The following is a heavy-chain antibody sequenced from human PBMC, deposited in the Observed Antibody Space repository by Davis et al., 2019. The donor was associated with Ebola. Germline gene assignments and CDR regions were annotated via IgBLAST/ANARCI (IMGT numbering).Heavy chain of an antibody. V-gene: IGHV3-30-3*01. J-gene: IGHJ6*02. Sequence: GESLKISCAASGFTFSSYAMHWVRQAPGKGLEWVAVISYDGSNKYYADSVKGRFTISRDNSKNTLYLQMNSLRAEDTAVYYCARERAVSPFGYYYGMDVWGQGTTVTVSS. CDR2: ISYDGSNK. CDR3: ARERAVSPFGYYYGMDV. CDR1: GFTFSSYA. D-gene: IGHD6-19*01.